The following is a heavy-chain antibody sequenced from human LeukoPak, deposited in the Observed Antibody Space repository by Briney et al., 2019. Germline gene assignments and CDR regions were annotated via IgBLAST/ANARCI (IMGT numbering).Heavy chain of an antibody. Sequence: ASVKVSCKASGYTFTGYYMHWVRQAPGQGLEWMGWINANSGGTNYAQKFQGRVTMTRDTSISTAYMELSRLRSDDTAVYYCARGLRAIYVVPAAYNWFDPWGPGTLVTVSS. CDR1: GYTFTGYY. CDR3: ARGLRAIYVVPAAYNWFDP. V-gene: IGHV1-2*02. D-gene: IGHD2-2*01. J-gene: IGHJ5*02. CDR2: INANSGGT.